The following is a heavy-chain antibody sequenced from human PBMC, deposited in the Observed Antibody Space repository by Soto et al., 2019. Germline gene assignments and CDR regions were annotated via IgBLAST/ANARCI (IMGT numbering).Heavy chain of an antibody. D-gene: IGHD4-4*01. CDR3: AKGVNDYSTFYFNY. CDR2: ISGSGDHT. CDR1: GFIFKSYG. J-gene: IGHJ4*02. V-gene: IGHV3-23*01. Sequence: GGSLRLSCAASGFIFKSYGMNWVRQAPGKGLEWISYISGSGDHTYYAHSVQGRFTISRDNSKNTLSVQRNSLRAEDTAVYFCAKGVNDYSTFYFNYWGQGILLTVSS.